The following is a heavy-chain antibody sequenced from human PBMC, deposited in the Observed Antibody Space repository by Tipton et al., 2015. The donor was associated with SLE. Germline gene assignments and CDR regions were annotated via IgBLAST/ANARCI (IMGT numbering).Heavy chain of an antibody. D-gene: IGHD1-14*01. CDR2: VYSSGST. CDR3: ARGHADHRA. CDR1: GGSISSQY. J-gene: IGHJ4*02. V-gene: IGHV4-59*11. Sequence: TLSLTCTVSGGSISSQYWSWIRQPPGKGLEWIGYVYSSGSTNYNPSLKSRVTISVDMSKNQFSLKLTSMTAVDTAVYYCARGHADHRAWGQGTLVTVSS.